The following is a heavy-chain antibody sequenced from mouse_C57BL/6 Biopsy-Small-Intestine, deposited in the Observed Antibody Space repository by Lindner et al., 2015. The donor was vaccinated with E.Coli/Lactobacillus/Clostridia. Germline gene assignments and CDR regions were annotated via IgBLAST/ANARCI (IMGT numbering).Heavy chain of an antibody. CDR1: AYVFSNYW. Sequence: VQLQEPGAELVKPGASVKISCKASAYVFSNYWMNWVKQRPGKGLEWIGQIYPGDGDTNYNGKSKGKATLTADKSSSTAYMQLSSLTSGDSAVYFCARGGGYDAGFDYWGQGTTLTVSS. V-gene: IGHV1-82*01. D-gene: IGHD2-2*01. J-gene: IGHJ2*01. CDR2: IYPGDGDT. CDR3: ARGGGYDAGFDY.